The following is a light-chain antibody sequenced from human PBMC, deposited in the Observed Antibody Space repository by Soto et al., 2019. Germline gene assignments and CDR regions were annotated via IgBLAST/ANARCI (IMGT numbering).Light chain of an antibody. J-gene: IGKJ3*01. V-gene: IGKV1-27*01. CDR3: QHYYSPPFT. Sequence: DIQMTQSPSSLSAFVGDSVTFTCRASQGISNYLAWYHQKPGKVPKLLVYAASTLQSGVPSRFSGSGSGTEFTLTIRSLQPEDVGTYYCQHYYSPPFTFGPGTKLEIK. CDR2: AAS. CDR1: QGISNY.